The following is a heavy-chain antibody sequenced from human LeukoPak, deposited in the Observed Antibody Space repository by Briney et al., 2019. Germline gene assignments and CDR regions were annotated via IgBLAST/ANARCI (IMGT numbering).Heavy chain of an antibody. CDR1: GYTFTGYC. V-gene: IGHV1-2*02. J-gene: IGHJ4*02. D-gene: IGHD6-19*01. CDR3: ARDLGISGWYAPPLGYFDY. CDR2: INPKSGGT. Sequence: GASVKASCKASGYTFTGYCMHWVRQAPGQGLEWMGWINPKSGGTNYAQKFQGRVTMTRDTSISTTYMELSRLRSDDTAVYYCARDLGISGWYAPPLGYFDYWGQGTLVTVSS.